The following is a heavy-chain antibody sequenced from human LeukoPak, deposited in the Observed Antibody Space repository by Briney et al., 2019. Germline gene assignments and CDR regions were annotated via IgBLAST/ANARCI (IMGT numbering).Heavy chain of an antibody. Sequence: GGSLRLSCAASGFTFSSYGMSWVRQAPGKGLEWVSFINTSGATTSYADSVKGRFTISRDNPRNTLHMQMNSLRDEDTALYYCAIMHGYYDGSGYWVQWGQGTLVTVSS. V-gene: IGHV3-23*01. CDR2: INTSGATT. CDR3: AIMHGYYDGSGYWVQ. D-gene: IGHD3-22*01. CDR1: GFTFSSYG. J-gene: IGHJ4*02.